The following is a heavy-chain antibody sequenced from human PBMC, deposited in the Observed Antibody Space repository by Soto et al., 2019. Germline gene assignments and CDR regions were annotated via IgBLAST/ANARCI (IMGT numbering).Heavy chain of an antibody. V-gene: IGHV3-11*01. Sequence: LRLSCAASGFTFSDYYMSWIRQAPGKGLEWVSYISSSGSTIYYADSVKGRFTISRDNAKNSLYLQMNSLRAEDTAVDYCARDPQYSSGWYRGPPPQLLDYWGQGTLVTVSS. J-gene: IGHJ4*02. CDR3: ARDPQYSSGWYRGPPPQLLDY. CDR2: ISSSGSTI. D-gene: IGHD6-19*01. CDR1: GFTFSDYY.